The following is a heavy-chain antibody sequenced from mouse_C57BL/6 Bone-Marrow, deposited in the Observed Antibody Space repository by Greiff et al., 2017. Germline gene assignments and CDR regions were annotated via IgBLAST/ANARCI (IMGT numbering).Heavy chain of an antibody. CDR3: ARRVLGRGGYFDV. D-gene: IGHD4-1*01. CDR1: GYTFTDYY. J-gene: IGHJ1*03. V-gene: IGHV1-76*01. CDR2: IYPGSGNT. Sequence: QVQLKESGAELVRPGASVKLSCKASGYTFTDYYINWVKQRPGQGLEWIARIYPGSGNTYYNEKFKGKATLTAEKSSSTAYMQLSSLTSEDSAVYFCARRVLGRGGYFDVWGTGTTVTVSS.